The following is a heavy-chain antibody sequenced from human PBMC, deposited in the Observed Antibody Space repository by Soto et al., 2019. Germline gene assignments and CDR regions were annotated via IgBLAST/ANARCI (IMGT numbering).Heavy chain of an antibody. V-gene: IGHV3-23*01. CDR1: GLTFSSYA. CDR2: ISGSGGST. Sequence: EVQLLESGGGFVQPGGSLRLSCAASGLTFSSYAMSWVRQAPGKGLEWVSAISGSGGSTYYADSVKGRFTISRDNSKNTLYLQMNSLRAEDTALYYCAKDPSGDYYFDYWGQGTLVTVSS. CDR3: AKDPSGDYYFDY. D-gene: IGHD2-21*02. J-gene: IGHJ4*02.